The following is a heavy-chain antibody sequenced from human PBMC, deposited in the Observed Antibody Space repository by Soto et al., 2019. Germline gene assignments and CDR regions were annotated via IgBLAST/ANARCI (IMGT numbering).Heavy chain of an antibody. CDR1: GFTFSSYA. V-gene: IGHV3-23*01. D-gene: IGHD3-10*01. Sequence: EVQLLESGGGLVQPGGSLRLSCAASGFTFSSYAMSWVRQAPGKGLEWVSAISGSGGSAYYADSVKGRFTISRDNSKNTLYLQMNSLRAEDTAVYYCAKRGGGLFTGPLSYWGQGTLVTVSS. CDR2: ISGSGGSA. CDR3: AKRGGGLFTGPLSY. J-gene: IGHJ4*02.